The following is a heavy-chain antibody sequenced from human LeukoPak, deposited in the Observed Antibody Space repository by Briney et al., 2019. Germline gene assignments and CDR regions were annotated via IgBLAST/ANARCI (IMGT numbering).Heavy chain of an antibody. V-gene: IGHV4-30-2*01. D-gene: IGHD2-2*01. CDR2: IYHSGST. CDR3: ARDRIDIVVVPAARSAFDI. CDR1: GGSISSGGYY. Sequence: SETLSLTCTVSGGSISSGGYYWSWIRQPPGKGLEWIGYIYHSGSTYYNPSLKSRVTISVDRFKNQFSLKLSSVTAADTAVYYCARDRIDIVVVPAARSAFDIWGQGTMVTVSS. J-gene: IGHJ3*02.